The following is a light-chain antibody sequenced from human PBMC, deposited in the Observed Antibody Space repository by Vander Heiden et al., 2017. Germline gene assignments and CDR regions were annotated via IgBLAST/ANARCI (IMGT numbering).Light chain of an antibody. J-gene: IGLJ1*01. CDR1: SSDVGGYNY. CDR3: SSYTSSSLGV. CDR2: EVS. V-gene: IGLV2-14*01. Sequence: QSALTHPASVSGSPGQSITISCTGTSSDVGGYNYVSWYQQHPGKAPNLMIYEVSNRPSGVSNRFSGSKSGNTASLTISGLQAEDEDDYYCSSYTSSSLGVFGTGTKVTVL.